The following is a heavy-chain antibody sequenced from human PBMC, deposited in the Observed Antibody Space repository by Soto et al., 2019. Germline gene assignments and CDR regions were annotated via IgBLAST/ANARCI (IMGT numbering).Heavy chain of an antibody. V-gene: IGHV3-74*01. CDR1: GFTLSSHW. J-gene: IGHJ3*02. D-gene: IGHD2-8*01. CDR3: ARVADCTSSSNCNGRAAFDM. CDR2: INRDGSTI. Sequence: EVQLVESGGGLAQPGGSLRLSCAASGFTLSSHWMHWVRQAPGKGQVRVSRINRDGSTINYDDSVRGRYTISRDNAKNTLSLQMISLRATDTAVYYCARVADCTSSSNCNGRAAFDMWGQGTMVTVSS.